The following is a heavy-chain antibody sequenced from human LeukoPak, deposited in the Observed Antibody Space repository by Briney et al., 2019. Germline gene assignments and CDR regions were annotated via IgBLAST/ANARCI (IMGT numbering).Heavy chain of an antibody. CDR3: ASETTYDFWSGYYLGY. D-gene: IGHD3-3*01. Sequence: GASVKVSCKASGYTFTSYAMHWVRQAPGQRLEWMGWINAGNGNTKYSQKFQGRVTITRDTSASTAYMELSSLRSEDTAVYYCASETTYDFWSGYYLGYWGQGTLVTVSS. CDR2: INAGNGNT. V-gene: IGHV1-3*01. CDR1: GYTFTSYA. J-gene: IGHJ4*02.